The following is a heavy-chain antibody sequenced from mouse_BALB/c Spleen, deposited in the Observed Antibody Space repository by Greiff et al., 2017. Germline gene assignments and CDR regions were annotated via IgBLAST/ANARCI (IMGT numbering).Heavy chain of an antibody. CDR3: ARGGLYGSSYWYFDV. Sequence: VQLQQSGPELVKPGASVKIPCKASGYTFTDYNMDWVKQSHGKSLEWIGDINPNNGGTIYNQRFKGKATLTVDKSSSTAYMELRSLTSEDTAVYYCARGGLYGSSYWYFDVWGAGTTVTVSS. J-gene: IGHJ1*01. V-gene: IGHV1-18*01. CDR2: INPNNGGT. CDR1: GYTFTDYN. D-gene: IGHD1-1*01.